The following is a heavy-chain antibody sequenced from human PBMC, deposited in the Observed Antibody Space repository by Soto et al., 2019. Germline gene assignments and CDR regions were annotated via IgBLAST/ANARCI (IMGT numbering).Heavy chain of an antibody. J-gene: IGHJ4*02. CDR3: ASGGGSYGDYERDY. D-gene: IGHD4-17*01. CDR2: TIPFLNTP. Sequence: QVQLVQSGAEVKKPGSSVKVSCKASGGTFSRHALSWVRQAPGQGLEWMGGTIPFLNTPNYAQKFQGRITFTAEDSTGTAYMELSSLRSEDRAVYYCASGGGSYGDYERDYGGQGTLVTVSS. V-gene: IGHV1-69*01. CDR1: GGTFSRHA.